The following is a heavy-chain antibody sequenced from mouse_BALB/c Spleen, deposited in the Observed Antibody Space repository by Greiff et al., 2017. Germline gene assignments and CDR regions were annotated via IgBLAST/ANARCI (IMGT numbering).Heavy chain of an antibody. V-gene: IGHV2-9*02. CDR2: IWAGGST. J-gene: IGHJ3*01. Sequence: VQLQQSGPGLVAPSQSLSITCTVSGFSLTSYGVHWVRQPPGKGLEWLGVIWAGGSTNYNSALMSRLSISKDNSKSQVFLKMNSLQTDDTAMYYCARGGGGNYRFAYWGQGTLVTVSA. CDR1: GFSLTSYG. CDR3: ARGGGGNYRFAY. D-gene: IGHD2-1*01.